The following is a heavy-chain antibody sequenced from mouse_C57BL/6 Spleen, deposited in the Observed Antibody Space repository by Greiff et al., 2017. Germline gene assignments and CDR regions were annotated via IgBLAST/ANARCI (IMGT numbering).Heavy chain of an antibody. D-gene: IGHD1-1*01. J-gene: IGHJ1*03. CDR2: ISYDGSN. Sequence: ESGPGLVNPSQSLSLTCSVTGYSITCGYYWNWIRQFPGNKLEWMGYISYDGSNNYNPSLKNRISITRNPSQNQFFLKLNSVTTEDTATYDCARDQYYGSRGYWYFDVWGTGTTVTVSS. CDR1: GYSITCGYY. V-gene: IGHV3-6*01. CDR3: ARDQYYGSRGYWYFDV.